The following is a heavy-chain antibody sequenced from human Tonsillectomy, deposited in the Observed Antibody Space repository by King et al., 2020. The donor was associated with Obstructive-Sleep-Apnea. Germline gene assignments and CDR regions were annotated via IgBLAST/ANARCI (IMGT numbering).Heavy chain of an antibody. V-gene: IGHV3-21*06. CDR2: ISSGSNYI. Sequence: DVQLVESGGGLVRPGGSLRLSCAASGFTFSSYTMNWVRQAPGKGLEWVSSISSGSNYIYYADSMKGRFTISRDNAKNSLYLQMNSLRAEDTAVYYCASRSTVTTDGMDVWGQGTTVTISS. CDR1: GFTFSSYT. J-gene: IGHJ6*02. D-gene: IGHD4-17*01. CDR3: ASRSTVTTDGMDV.